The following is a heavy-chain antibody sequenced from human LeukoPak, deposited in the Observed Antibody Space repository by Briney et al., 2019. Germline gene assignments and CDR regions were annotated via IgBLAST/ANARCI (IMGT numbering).Heavy chain of an antibody. V-gene: IGHV3-48*04. CDR3: ARVEGYSYGYPFDY. D-gene: IGHD5-18*01. J-gene: IGHJ4*02. CDR2: ISTSSITI. CDR1: GFTFSAYT. Sequence: PGGSLRLSCAASGFTFSAYTMNWVRQAPGKGLEWISYISTSSITIYYADSVKGRFTISRDNAKNSLYLQMNSLRAEDTAVYYCARVEGYSYGYPFDYWGQGTLVTVSS.